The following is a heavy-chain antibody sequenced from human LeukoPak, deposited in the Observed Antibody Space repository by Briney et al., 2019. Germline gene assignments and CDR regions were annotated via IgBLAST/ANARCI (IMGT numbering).Heavy chain of an antibody. J-gene: IGHJ5*02. CDR2: INSDGSST. D-gene: IGHD1-26*01. V-gene: IGHV3-74*01. Sequence: PGGSLRLSCAASGFTFRSYWMHWVRQAPGKGLVWVSRINSDGSSTSYADSVKGRFTISRDNAKNTLYLQMNGLRAEDTAVYYCARFFSIGTLVDHWGQGTLVTVSS. CDR1: GFTFRSYW. CDR3: ARFFSIGTLVDH.